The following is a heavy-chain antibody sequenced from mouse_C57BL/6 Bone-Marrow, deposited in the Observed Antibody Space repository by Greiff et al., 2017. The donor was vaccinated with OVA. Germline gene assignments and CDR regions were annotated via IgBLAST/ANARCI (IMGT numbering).Heavy chain of an antibody. CDR2: IHPNSGST. D-gene: IGHD2-4*01. CDR1: GYTFTSYW. Sequence: QVQLQQPGAELVKPGASVKLSCKASGYTFTSYWMHWVKQRPGQGLEWIGMIHPNSGSTNYNEKFKSKATLTVDKSSSTAYMQLSSLTSEDSAVYYCAREGYDYDGGDYWGQGTTLTVSS. CDR3: AREGYDYDGGDY. J-gene: IGHJ2*01. V-gene: IGHV1-64*01.